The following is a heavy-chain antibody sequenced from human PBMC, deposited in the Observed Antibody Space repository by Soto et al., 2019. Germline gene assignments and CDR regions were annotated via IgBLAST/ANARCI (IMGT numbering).Heavy chain of an antibody. V-gene: IGHV4-31*02. CDR1: GGSISSGGYY. J-gene: IGHJ4*02. CDR2: IYYSGST. CDR3: ARDLKDDFWSGYPAY. Sequence: SETLSLTCTVSGGSISSGGYYWSWVRQHPGKGLEWIGYIYYSGSTYYNPSLKSRVTISVDTSKNQFSLKLSSVTAADTAVYYCARDLKDDFWSGYPAYWGQGTLVTVSS. D-gene: IGHD3-3*01.